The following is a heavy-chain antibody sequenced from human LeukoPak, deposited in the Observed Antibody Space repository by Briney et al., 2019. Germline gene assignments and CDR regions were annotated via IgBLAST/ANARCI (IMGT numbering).Heavy chain of an antibody. CDR2: IIPIFGTS. J-gene: IGHJ6*03. V-gene: IGHV1-69*06. CDR3: ARDSVPHDYGDLDYYYYYMDV. CDR1: GGTFSSYA. D-gene: IGHD4-17*01. Sequence: SVKVSCKASGGTFSSYALSWVRQAPGQGLEWMGGIIPIFGTSKYAQKFQGRVTITADKSTSTAYMELSSLRSEDTAVYYCARDSVPHDYGDLDYYYYYMDVWGKGTTVTISS.